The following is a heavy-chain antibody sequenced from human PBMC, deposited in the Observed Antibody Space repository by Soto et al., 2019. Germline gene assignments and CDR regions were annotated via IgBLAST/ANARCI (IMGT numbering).Heavy chain of an antibody. J-gene: IGHJ6*02. D-gene: IGHD6-19*01. Sequence: ASVKVSCKASGGTFSSYAISWVRQAPGQGLERMGRIIPIFGTANYAQKFQGRVTIIVDESTSTAYMELSSLRSEDTAVYYCARVTGYSSGCLDVWGQGTTVTVAS. CDR1: GGTFSSYA. V-gene: IGHV1-69*13. CDR3: ARVTGYSSGCLDV. CDR2: IIPIFGTA.